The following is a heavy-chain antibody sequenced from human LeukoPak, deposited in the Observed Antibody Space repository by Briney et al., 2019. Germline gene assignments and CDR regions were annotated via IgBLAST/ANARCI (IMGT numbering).Heavy chain of an antibody. J-gene: IGHJ6*02. V-gene: IGHV3-30-3*01. CDR2: ISYDGSNK. Sequence: GGSLRLSCAASGFTFSSYAMHWVRQAPGKGLEWVAVISYDGSNKYYAASVKGRFTISRDNSKNTLYLQMNSLRAEDTAVYYCARDMLSSGYQPYGMDVWGQRTTVTVSS. CDR1: GFTFSSYA. D-gene: IGHD3-22*01. CDR3: ARDMLSSGYQPYGMDV.